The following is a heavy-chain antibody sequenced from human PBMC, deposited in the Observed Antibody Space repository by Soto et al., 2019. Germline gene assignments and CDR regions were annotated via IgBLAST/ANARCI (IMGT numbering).Heavy chain of an antibody. CDR2: ISYDGSNK. J-gene: IGHJ6*02. CDR1: GFTFSSYA. Sequence: GGSLRLSCAASGFTFSSYAMHWVRQAPGKGLEWVAVISYDGSNKYYADSVKGRFTISRDNSKNTLYLQMNSLRAEDTAVYYCARAPLYCISTSCYLTPGYYYYGMDVWGQGTTVTVSS. V-gene: IGHV3-30-3*01. D-gene: IGHD2-2*01. CDR3: ARAPLYCISTSCYLTPGYYYYGMDV.